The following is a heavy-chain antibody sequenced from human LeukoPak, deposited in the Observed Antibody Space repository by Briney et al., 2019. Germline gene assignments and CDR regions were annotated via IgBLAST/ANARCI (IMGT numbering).Heavy chain of an antibody. D-gene: IGHD1-26*01. V-gene: IGHV4-59*01. CDR3: AREAIGVGATAFDY. CDR1: GGSISSYY. J-gene: IGHJ4*02. CDR2: IHYSGST. Sequence: PSETLSLTCTVSGGSISSYYWSLIRQPPGKGLEWIGYIHYSGSTNYNPSLKSRVTISVDTSKNQFSLKLSSVTAADTAVYYCAREAIGVGATAFDYWGPGTLVTVSS.